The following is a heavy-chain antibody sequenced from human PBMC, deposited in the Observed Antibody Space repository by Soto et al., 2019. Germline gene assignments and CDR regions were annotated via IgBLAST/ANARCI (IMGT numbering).Heavy chain of an antibody. CDR3: VKDGLTSIFGQVYHGVVI. V-gene: IGHV3-9*01. CDR1: GFTFDDYP. D-gene: IGHD3-3*01. Sequence: EVQLVESGGDLVQPGRSLRLSCAASGFTFDDYPMHWVRQAPGKGLEWVSGISWNSGILGYADSVRGRFSISRDNAKKSLYLQMNGLRPEDTALYFCVKDGLTSIFGQVYHGVVIWGRGTMVTVSS. J-gene: IGHJ3*02. CDR2: ISWNSGIL.